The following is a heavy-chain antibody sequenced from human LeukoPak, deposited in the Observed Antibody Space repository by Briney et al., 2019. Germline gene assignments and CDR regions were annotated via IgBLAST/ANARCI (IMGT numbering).Heavy chain of an antibody. Sequence: HAGGSLRLSCAASGFTFSSLWMSWVRQAPGRGPEWVANINQDGGTTYYVASVKGRFTISRDNAKNSLSLQMSSLRAEDTVVYYCTKDRQGPNQYHMDVWGKGTTVTVSS. V-gene: IGHV3-7*01. CDR2: INQDGGTT. CDR3: TKDRQGPNQYHMDV. CDR1: GFTFSSLW. J-gene: IGHJ6*03.